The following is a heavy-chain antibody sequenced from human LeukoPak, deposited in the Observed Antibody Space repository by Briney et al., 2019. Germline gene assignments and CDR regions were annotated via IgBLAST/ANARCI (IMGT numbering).Heavy chain of an antibody. CDR1: GYSFTSYW. CDR2: IYPGDSDT. CDR3: ARRSEDSSNAFDI. V-gene: IGHV5-51*01. D-gene: IGHD3-22*01. Sequence: GESLKISCXGSGYSFTSYWIGWVRQMPGKGLEWMGIIYPGDSDTRYSPSFQGQVTISADKSISTAYLQWSSLKASDTAMYYCARRSEDSSNAFDIWGQGTMVTVSS. J-gene: IGHJ3*02.